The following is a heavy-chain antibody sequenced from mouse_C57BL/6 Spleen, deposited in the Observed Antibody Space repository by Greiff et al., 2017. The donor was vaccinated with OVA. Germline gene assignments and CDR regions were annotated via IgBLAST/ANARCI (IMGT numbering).Heavy chain of an antibody. Sequence: VQLQQSGPELVKPGASVKISCKASGYAFSSSWMNWVKQRPGKGLEWIGRIYPGDGDTNYNGKFKGKATLTADKSSSTAYMQLSSLTSEDSAVYFCAREAYYNTYGYFDYWGQGTTLTVSS. CDR1: GYAFSSSW. CDR3: AREAYYNTYGYFDY. V-gene: IGHV1-82*01. J-gene: IGHJ2*01. CDR2: IYPGDGDT. D-gene: IGHD2-5*01.